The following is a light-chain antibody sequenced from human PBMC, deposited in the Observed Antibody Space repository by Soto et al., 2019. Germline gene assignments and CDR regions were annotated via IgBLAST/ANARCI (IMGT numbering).Light chain of an antibody. Sequence: QSALTQPASVSGSPGPSITISCTGTSSDIGSNHYVSWFQQRPGKAPTLILYEVSHRPAGVSAHFSGSKSGNTAALTLSGLLPEDEAEYYCSSYTTTTRLFGGGTKLTVL. CDR3: SSYTTTTRL. V-gene: IGLV2-14*01. J-gene: IGLJ3*02. CDR1: SSDIGSNHY. CDR2: EVS.